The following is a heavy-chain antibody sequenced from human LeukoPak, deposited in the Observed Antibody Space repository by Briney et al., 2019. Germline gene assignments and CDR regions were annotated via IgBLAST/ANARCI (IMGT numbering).Heavy chain of an antibody. J-gene: IGHJ4*02. V-gene: IGHV5-51*01. CDR1: GYSFTTYW. Sequence: GESLKISCEVYGYSFTTYWLGWVRQMPGKGLEWMGTFNPGDSDTRYGPSFQGQVTISVDKSISTAYLQWSSLKASDTAMYYCARPKTLGGYNYEFEFWGQGTLVTVSS. D-gene: IGHD5-18*01. CDR2: FNPGDSDT. CDR3: ARPKTLGGYNYEFEF.